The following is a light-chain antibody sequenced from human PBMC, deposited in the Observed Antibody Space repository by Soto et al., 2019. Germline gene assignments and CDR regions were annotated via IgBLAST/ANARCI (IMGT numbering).Light chain of an antibody. V-gene: IGLV1-51*02. J-gene: IGLJ7*01. CDR2: ENN. CDR3: GTWDSSLSAGQAV. Sequence: QSVLTQPPSVSAAPGQKVTISCSGSSSNIGNNYVSWYQQLPGTAPKLLIYENNKRPSGIPDRFSGSKSGTSATLGITGRQTGDEAEYDCGTWDSSLSAGQAVFGGGTQLTVL. CDR1: SSNIGNNY.